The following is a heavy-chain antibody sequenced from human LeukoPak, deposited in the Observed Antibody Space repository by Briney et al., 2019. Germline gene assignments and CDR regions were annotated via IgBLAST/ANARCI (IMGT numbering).Heavy chain of an antibody. CDR1: GFTFSNAW. Sequence: GGSLRLSCAASGFTFSNAWMNWVRQAPGKGLELVGRIKSKTAGGTIDYAAPVKGRFTISRDDSRATLSLQMDSLKTEDTSVYYCATSSGSGAAGAFNVWGQGTMVTVSS. CDR3: ATSSGSGAAGAFNV. J-gene: IGHJ3*01. D-gene: IGHD1-26*01. CDR2: IKSKTAGGTI. V-gene: IGHV3-15*01.